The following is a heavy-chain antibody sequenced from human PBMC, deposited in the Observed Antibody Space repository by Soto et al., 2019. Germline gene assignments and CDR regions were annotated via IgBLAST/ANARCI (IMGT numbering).Heavy chain of an antibody. CDR2: IIPISGTA. D-gene: IGHD2-2*01. V-gene: IGHV1-69*13. J-gene: IGHJ5*02. CDR3: ARELTDIVVVPAAIPWFDP. Sequence: GASVKVSCKTSGGTFSSYAISWVRQAPGQGLEWMGGIIPISGTANYAQKFQGRVTITADESTSTAYMELSSLRSEDTAVYYCARELTDIVVVPAAIPWFDPWGQGTLVTVSS. CDR1: GGTFSSYA.